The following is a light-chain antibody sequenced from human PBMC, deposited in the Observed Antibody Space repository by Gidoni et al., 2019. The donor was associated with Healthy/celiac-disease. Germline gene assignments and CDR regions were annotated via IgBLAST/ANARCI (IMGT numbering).Light chain of an antibody. CDR3: QQLNSYPVFT. Sequence: DIQLTQSPSFLSASVGDRVTINYRASQGISRYLSWYQQKPGKAPKLLIYAASTLQSGVPSRFSGSGSGTEFTLTISSLQPEDFATYYCQQLNSYPVFTFGPGTKVDIK. V-gene: IGKV1-9*01. CDR2: AAS. CDR1: QGISRY. J-gene: IGKJ3*01.